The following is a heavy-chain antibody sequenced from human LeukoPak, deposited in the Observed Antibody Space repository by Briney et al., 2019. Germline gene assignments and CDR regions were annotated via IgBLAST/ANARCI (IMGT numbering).Heavy chain of an antibody. CDR3: ARGRKGVTAMVAFYYYYYMDV. CDR1: GGTFSSYT. V-gene: IGHV1-69*02. Sequence: SVKVSCKDSGGTFSSYTISWVRQAPGQGLEWMGRIIPILGIANYAQKFQGRVTITADKSTSTAYMELSSLRSEDTAVYYCARGRKGVTAMVAFYYYYYMDVWGKGTTVTVSS. CDR2: IIPILGIA. D-gene: IGHD5-18*01. J-gene: IGHJ6*03.